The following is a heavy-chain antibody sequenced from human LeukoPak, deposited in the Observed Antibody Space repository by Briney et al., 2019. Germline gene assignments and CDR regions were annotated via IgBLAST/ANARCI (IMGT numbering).Heavy chain of an antibody. Sequence: GASVKVSCKASGYTFTSYGISWVRQAPGQGLEWMGWINAYNGKTNYAQKLQGRVTMTTDTSTSTAYMELSSLRSEDTAVYYCASYYYDSSGYYYVVGFDYWGQGTLVTVSS. CDR3: ASYYYDSSGYYYVVGFDY. D-gene: IGHD3-22*01. V-gene: IGHV1-18*01. J-gene: IGHJ4*02. CDR2: INAYNGKT. CDR1: GYTFTSYG.